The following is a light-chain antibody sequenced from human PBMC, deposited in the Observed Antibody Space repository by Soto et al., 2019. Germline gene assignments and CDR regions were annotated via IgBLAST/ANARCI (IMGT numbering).Light chain of an antibody. V-gene: IGKV2D-29*02. CDR1: QSLLHITGETF. J-gene: IGKJ5*01. CDR3: MQSTQLPPT. CDR2: EVS. Sequence: DVEMTQTQLSLSVAPGQPASISCKSSQSLLHITGETFLFWYLQKPGQSPQLLIYEVSTRVSGVPDRFSGSGSGTDFTLEISRVETDDVGIYYCMQSTQLPPTFGQGTRLESK.